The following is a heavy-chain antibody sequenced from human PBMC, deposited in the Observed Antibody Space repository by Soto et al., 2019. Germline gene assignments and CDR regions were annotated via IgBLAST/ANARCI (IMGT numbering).Heavy chain of an antibody. D-gene: IGHD4-17*01. CDR3: AHAGDYDLLTFDH. J-gene: IGHJ4*02. CDR2: IYWDDDK. CDR1: GFSLSTYHMG. V-gene: IGHV2-5*02. Sequence: QITLKESGPTLVRPAQTLTLTCDFSGFSLSTYHMGVAWIRQPPGKALEWLALIYWDDDKRYSPSLQDRLAIYKDTSSNQVVLTITNIDPGDSATYFCAHAGDYDLLTFDHWGPGTLVTVSS.